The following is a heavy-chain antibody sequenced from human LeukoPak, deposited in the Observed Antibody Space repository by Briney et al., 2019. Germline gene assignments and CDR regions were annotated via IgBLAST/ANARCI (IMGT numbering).Heavy chain of an antibody. CDR2: IYPGDSDT. J-gene: IGHJ4*02. Sequence: GESLKISCKGSGYSFTSYWIGWVRQMPGKGLEWMGIIYPGDSDTRYSPFFQAQVTISAEKSISPSYLQWRSLKTADTAMYYCARDVCGGSYSFDYWGQGTLVTVSS. D-gene: IGHD2-15*01. CDR3: ARDVCGGSYSFDY. CDR1: GYSFTSYW. V-gene: IGHV5-51*01.